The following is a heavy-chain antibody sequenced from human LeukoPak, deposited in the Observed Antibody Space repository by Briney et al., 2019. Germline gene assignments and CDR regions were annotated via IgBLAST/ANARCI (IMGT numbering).Heavy chain of an antibody. D-gene: IGHD7-27*01. CDR3: ARELLGAFDY. Sequence: GGSLRLSCAASGFTFSTYAMHWVRQALGKGLEWVAVISYDGSKKYYADSVKGRFTISRDNSKNTLYLQMNSLRAEDTGVYYCARELLGAFDYWGQGTLVTVSS. V-gene: IGHV3-30-3*01. CDR2: ISYDGSKK. J-gene: IGHJ4*02. CDR1: GFTFSTYA.